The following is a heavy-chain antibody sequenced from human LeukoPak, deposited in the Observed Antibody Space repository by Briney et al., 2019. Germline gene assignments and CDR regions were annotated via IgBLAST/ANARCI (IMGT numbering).Heavy chain of an antibody. V-gene: IGHV4-39*01. CDR2: IYYSGST. J-gene: IGHJ4*02. Sequence: SETLSLTCTVSGGSISSSSYYWGWIRQPPGKGLEWIGSIYYSGSTYYNPSLKSRVTISVDTSKNQFSLKLSSVTAAGTAVYYCLSSSRGKWGQGTLVTVSS. CDR1: GGSISSSSYY. D-gene: IGHD6-6*01. CDR3: LSSSRGK.